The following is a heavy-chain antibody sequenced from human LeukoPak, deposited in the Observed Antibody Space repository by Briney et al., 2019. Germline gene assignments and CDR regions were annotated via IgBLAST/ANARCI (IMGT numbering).Heavy chain of an antibody. CDR1: GGTFSSYA. D-gene: IGHD6-13*01. CDR3: ARGQITAAYSSSWYFDY. CDR2: IIPIFGTA. Sequence: ASVKVSCKASGGTFSSYAISWVRQAPGQGLEWMGRIIPIFGTANYAQKFQGRVTITTDESTSTAYMELSSLRSKDTAVYYCARGQITAAYSSSWYFDYWGQGTLVTVSS. J-gene: IGHJ4*02. V-gene: IGHV1-69*05.